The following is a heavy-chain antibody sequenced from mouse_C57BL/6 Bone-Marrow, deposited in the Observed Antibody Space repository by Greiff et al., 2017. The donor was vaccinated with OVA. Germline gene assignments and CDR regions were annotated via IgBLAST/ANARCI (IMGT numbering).Heavy chain of an antibody. CDR1: GYTFTSYW. Sequence: VQLQQPGAELVKPGASVKMSCKASGYTFTSYWITWVKQRPGQGLEWIGDIYPGSGSTNYNEKFKSKATLTVDTSSSTAYMQLSSLTSEDSAVYYCARGGTVVGPPWFAYWGQGTLVTVSA. V-gene: IGHV1-55*01. CDR3: ARGGTVVGPPWFAY. CDR2: IYPGSGST. D-gene: IGHD1-1*01. J-gene: IGHJ3*01.